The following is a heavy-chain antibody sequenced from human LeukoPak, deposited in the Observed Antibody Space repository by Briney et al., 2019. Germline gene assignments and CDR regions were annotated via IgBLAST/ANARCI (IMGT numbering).Heavy chain of an antibody. Sequence: ASVELSCKASGYTFSGSYMHWVRQAPGQGLEWMGWINPTSGVTKYAEKFQGRVTMTRDTSINTAYMEMSGLRSDDTAVYYCARDMYSGTYGHWGQGTLVTVSS. CDR2: INPTSGVT. CDR3: ARDMYSGTYGH. D-gene: IGHD1-26*01. J-gene: IGHJ4*02. V-gene: IGHV1-2*02. CDR1: GYTFSGSY.